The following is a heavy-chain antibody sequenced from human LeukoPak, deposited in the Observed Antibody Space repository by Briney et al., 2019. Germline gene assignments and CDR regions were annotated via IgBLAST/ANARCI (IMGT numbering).Heavy chain of an antibody. V-gene: IGHV1-46*01. D-gene: IGHD2-15*01. J-gene: IGHJ5*02. Sequence: ASVKVSCKASGYTFTTYYIHWVRQAPGQGLEWMGIINPSDSTTNYAQIFHGRVTMTRDTSASTVYMELSSLRSDDTAVYYCARDLRGHCGGGSCYSSGWFDPWGQGTLVTVSS. CDR3: ARDLRGHCGGGSCYSSGWFDP. CDR1: GYTFTTYY. CDR2: INPSDSTT.